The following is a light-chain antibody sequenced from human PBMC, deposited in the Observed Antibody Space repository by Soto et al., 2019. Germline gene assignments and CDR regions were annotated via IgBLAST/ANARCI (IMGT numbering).Light chain of an antibody. CDR3: QQYYSTSLT. CDR1: QSVLYSSNNKNY. V-gene: IGKV4-1*01. J-gene: IGKJ4*01. CDR2: WAS. Sequence: DIVMTQSPDSLAVSLGERATINCKSSQSVLYSSNNKNYLAWYQQKPGQPPKLLIYWASTRESGVPDRFSGSGSGTDFTLTISSQQAEDVAVYYCQQYYSTSLTVGGGTKVEIK.